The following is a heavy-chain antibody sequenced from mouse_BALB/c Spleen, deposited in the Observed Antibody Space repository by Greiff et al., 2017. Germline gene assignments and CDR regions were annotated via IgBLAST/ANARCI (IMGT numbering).Heavy chain of an antibody. J-gene: IGHJ4*01. V-gene: IGHV5-17*02. CDR3: ARRYGKNAMDY. Sequence: EVMLVESGGGLVQPGGSRKLSCAASGFTFSSFGMHWVRQAPEKGLEWVAYISSGSSTIYYADTVKGRFTISRDNPKNTLFLQMTSLRSEDTAMYYCARRYGKNAMDYWGKGTSVTVSS. CDR2: ISSGSSTI. D-gene: IGHD2-10*02. CDR1: GFTFSSFG.